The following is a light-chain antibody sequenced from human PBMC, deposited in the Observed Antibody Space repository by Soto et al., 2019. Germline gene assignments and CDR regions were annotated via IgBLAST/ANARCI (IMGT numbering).Light chain of an antibody. J-gene: IGKJ1*01. CDR1: QTISDN. CDR3: QQYNNWPPWT. Sequence: ERLMTQSPATLSVSPGDRATLSGRASQTISDNLAWYQQKPGQAPRLLIYGASTRATGIPVRFSGSGSGTEFTLTISSLQSEDFAVYYCQQYNNWPPWTFGPGTKVEI. CDR2: GAS. V-gene: IGKV3D-15*01.